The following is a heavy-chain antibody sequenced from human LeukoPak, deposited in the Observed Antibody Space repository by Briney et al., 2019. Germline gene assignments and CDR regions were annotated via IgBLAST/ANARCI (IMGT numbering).Heavy chain of an antibody. V-gene: IGHV3-21*01. Sequence: GGSLRLSCAASGFTFSSYSMNWVRQAPGEGLEWVSSISSSSSYIYYADSVKGRFTISRDNAKNSLYLQMNSLRAEDTAVYYCARSSSYCSSTSCYEYDAFDIWGQGTMVTVSS. D-gene: IGHD2-2*01. CDR2: ISSSSSYI. CDR1: GFTFSSYS. CDR3: ARSSSYCSSTSCYEYDAFDI. J-gene: IGHJ3*02.